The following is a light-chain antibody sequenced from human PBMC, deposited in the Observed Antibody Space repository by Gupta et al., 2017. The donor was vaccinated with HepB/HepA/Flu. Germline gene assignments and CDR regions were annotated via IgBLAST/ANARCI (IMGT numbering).Light chain of an antibody. CDR1: QNINFF. J-gene: IGKJ5*01. Sequence: ESVLTQSPATLSLSPGETATLSCRASQNINFFLGWYQHKPGQAPRLLISAASSRVTGIPARFIGSGSGTDFTLTISSLQPEDFAAYYCQQRKQWPVNFGQGTRLEIK. CDR2: AAS. V-gene: IGKV3-11*01. CDR3: QQRKQWPVN.